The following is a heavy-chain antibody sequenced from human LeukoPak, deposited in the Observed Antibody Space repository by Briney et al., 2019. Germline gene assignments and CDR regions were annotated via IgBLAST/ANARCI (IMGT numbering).Heavy chain of an antibody. Sequence: ASVKVSCKVSGFTLADLSMHWVRQAPGKGLEWVGGFDRKNGDTIYAQRFRGRVTLTEDTSTGTACMELSSLSADDTAVYYCATGVYCATTTCPGYQHYYYFMDVWGKGTTVTVSS. CDR2: FDRKNGDT. CDR3: ATGVYCATTTCPGYQHYYYFMDV. D-gene: IGHD2-21*01. CDR1: GFTLADLS. J-gene: IGHJ6*03. V-gene: IGHV1-24*01.